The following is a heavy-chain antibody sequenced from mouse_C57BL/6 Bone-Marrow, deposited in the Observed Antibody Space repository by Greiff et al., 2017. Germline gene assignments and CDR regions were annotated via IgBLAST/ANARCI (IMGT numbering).Heavy chain of an antibody. J-gene: IGHJ1*03. CDR2: INPGSGGT. D-gene: IGHD2-12*01. V-gene: IGHV1-54*01. Sequence: QVQLKASGAELVRPGTSVKVSCKASGYAFTTYLIEWVQQRPGQGLEWIGVINPGSGGTNYNEKFKGKAKLTADKSARTAYMHFRSLTYEDSAVYFCARRGAYYRYFDVWGTGTTVTVSS. CDR1: GYAFTTYL. CDR3: ARRGAYYRYFDV.